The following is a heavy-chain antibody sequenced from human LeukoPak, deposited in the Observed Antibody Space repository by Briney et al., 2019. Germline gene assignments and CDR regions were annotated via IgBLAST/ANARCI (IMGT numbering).Heavy chain of an antibody. CDR2: IYYSGST. CDR1: GGSISSYY. V-gene: IGHV4-59*01. J-gene: IGHJ4*02. D-gene: IGHD5-18*01. Sequence: SETLSLTCTVSGGSISSYYWSWIRQPPGKGLEWIGYIYYSGSTNYNPSLKSRVTISVETSKNQFSLKLRSVTAADTAVHYCARGLRGYSYGPFDYWGQGTLVTVSS. CDR3: ARGLRGYSYGPFDY.